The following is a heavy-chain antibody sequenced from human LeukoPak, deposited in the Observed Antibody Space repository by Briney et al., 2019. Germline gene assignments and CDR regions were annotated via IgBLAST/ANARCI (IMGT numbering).Heavy chain of an antibody. V-gene: IGHV3-7*01. CDR1: GFTFSNYA. D-gene: IGHD4-17*01. Sequence: GGSLRLYCAASGFTFSNYAMSWVRQAPGKGLEWVANINQDGSEKYYVDSVKGRFTISRDNAKNSLYLQMNSLSAEDTAVYYCASLGGTVTMVDYYFDYWGQGSLVTVSS. CDR2: INQDGSEK. J-gene: IGHJ4*02. CDR3: ASLGGTVTMVDYYFDY.